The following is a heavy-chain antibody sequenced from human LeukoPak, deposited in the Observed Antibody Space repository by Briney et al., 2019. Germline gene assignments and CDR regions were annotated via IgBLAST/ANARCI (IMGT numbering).Heavy chain of an antibody. CDR3: ARLVIREVYFDY. Sequence: SETLSLTXTVSGGSISSSSYYWGWIRQPPGKGLEWIGSIYYSGSTYYNPSLKSRVTISVDTSKNQFSLKLSSVTAADTAVYYCARLVIREVYFDYWGQGTLVTVSS. V-gene: IGHV4-39*01. J-gene: IGHJ4*02. CDR1: GGSISSSSYY. CDR2: IYYSGST.